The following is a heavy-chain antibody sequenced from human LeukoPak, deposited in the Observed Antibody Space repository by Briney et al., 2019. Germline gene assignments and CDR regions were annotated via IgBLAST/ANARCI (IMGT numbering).Heavy chain of an antibody. J-gene: IGHJ4*02. CDR3: AKGHTYGMI. V-gene: IGHV3-11*01. Sequence: GGSLRLSCAASGFTFSDYYMSWIRQTPGKGPEWVSYISGSGTTMEYAKSVKGRFTISRDNAKDSLYLQVNSLEAEDTAVYYCAKGHTYGMIWGQGTLVSVPS. CDR2: ISGSGTTM. CDR1: GFTFSDYY. D-gene: IGHD2-8*01.